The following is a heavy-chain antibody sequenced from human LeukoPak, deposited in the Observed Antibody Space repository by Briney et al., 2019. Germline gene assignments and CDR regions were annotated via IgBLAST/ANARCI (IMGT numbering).Heavy chain of an antibody. V-gene: IGHV4-30-2*01. J-gene: IGHJ4*02. D-gene: IGHD4-17*01. CDR3: ARVRGDKTFDY. CDR1: GGSISSGGYS. Sequence: PSETLSLTCAVSGGSISSGGYSWSWIRQPPGKGLEWIGYVYHSGTTYYNPSLKSRVTISVDRSKNQFSLKLSSVTAADTAVYYCARVRGDKTFDYWGQGTLVTVSS. CDR2: VYHSGTT.